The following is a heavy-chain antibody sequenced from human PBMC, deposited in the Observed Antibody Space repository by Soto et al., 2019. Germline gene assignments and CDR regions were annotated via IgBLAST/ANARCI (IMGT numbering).Heavy chain of an antibody. V-gene: IGHV1-3*01. D-gene: IGHD1-1*01. CDR1: GYTFSSYA. Sequence: SAEVSCKASGYTFSSYAMHWVRQAPGQRLEWMGWINAGYGNTKSSQKFQDRVTISRDTSASTAYMELTSLRSEDTAVYYCARDTGDGTFDFWGQGTLVTVYS. J-gene: IGHJ4*02. CDR3: ARDTGDGTFDF. CDR2: INAGYGNT.